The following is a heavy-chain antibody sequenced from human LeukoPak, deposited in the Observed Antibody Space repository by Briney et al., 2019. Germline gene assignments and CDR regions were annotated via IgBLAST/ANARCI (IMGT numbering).Heavy chain of an antibody. CDR2: IYYSGST. V-gene: IGHV4-59*12. Sequence: SETLSLTCTVSGGSISSYYWSWIRQPPGKGLEWIGYIYYSGSTNYNPSLKSRVTISVDTSKNQFSLKLSSVTAADTAVYYCAKDKSYYYDSGSYGLDYWGQGTLVTVSS. CDR1: GGSISSYY. J-gene: IGHJ4*02. D-gene: IGHD3-10*01. CDR3: AKDKSYYYDSGSYGLDY.